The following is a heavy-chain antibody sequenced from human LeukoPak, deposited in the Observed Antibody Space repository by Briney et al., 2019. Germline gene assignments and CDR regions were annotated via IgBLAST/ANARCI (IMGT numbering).Heavy chain of an antibody. V-gene: IGHV1-2*02. J-gene: IGHJ5*02. CDR3: ARDQYYYGSGRKFDP. Sequence: GASVKVSCKASGYTFTGYYMHWVRQAPGQGLEWMGWINPNSGGTNYAQKLQGRVTMTTDTSTSTAYMELRSLRSDDTAVYYCARDQYYYGSGRKFDPWGQGTLVTVSS. D-gene: IGHD3-10*01. CDR2: INPNSGGT. CDR1: GYTFTGYY.